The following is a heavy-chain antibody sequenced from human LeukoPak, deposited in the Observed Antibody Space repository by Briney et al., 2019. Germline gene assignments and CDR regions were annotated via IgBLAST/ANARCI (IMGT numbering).Heavy chain of an antibody. CDR1: GLTFDDYA. J-gene: IGHJ5*02. CDR3: AKDILVRTRKNDFWSGSTFP. V-gene: IGHV3-43*02. D-gene: IGHD3-3*01. CDR2: ISGDGGST. Sequence: PGGSLRLSCAASGLTFDDYAMHWVRQAPGKGLEWVSLISGDGGSTYYADSVKGRFTISRDNSKNSLYLQMNSLRTEDTALYYCAKDILVRTRKNDFWSGSTFPWGQGTLVTVSS.